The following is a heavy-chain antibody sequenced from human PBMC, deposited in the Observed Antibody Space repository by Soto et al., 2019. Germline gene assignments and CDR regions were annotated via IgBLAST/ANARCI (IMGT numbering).Heavy chain of an antibody. D-gene: IGHD1-20*01. CDR2: INPSGGST. Sequence: GASVKVSCKASGYTFTSYYMHWVRQAAGQGLEWMGIINPSGGSTSYAQKFQGRVTMTRDMSTSTVYMELSSLRSEDTAVYYCARESITGTRWFDPWGQGTLVTVSS. CDR3: ARESITGTRWFDP. CDR1: GYTFTSYY. V-gene: IGHV1-46*01. J-gene: IGHJ5*02.